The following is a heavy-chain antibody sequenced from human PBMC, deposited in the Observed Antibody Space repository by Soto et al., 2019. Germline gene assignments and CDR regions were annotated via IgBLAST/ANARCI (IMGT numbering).Heavy chain of an antibody. Sequence: EQLAESGGGVVQSGRSLRLSCEASGFTFSSFGMHWVRQAPGKGLEWGAVISYDGSDTYFADSVKGRFTISRDNSKNTVYLQMNSLRVEDTAVYYCVKDIHFLGIWYFDLWGRGSLVSVSS. CDR3: VKDIHFLGIWYFDL. CDR2: ISYDGSDT. V-gene: IGHV3-30*18. D-gene: IGHD3-16*01. CDR1: GFTFSSFG. J-gene: IGHJ2*01.